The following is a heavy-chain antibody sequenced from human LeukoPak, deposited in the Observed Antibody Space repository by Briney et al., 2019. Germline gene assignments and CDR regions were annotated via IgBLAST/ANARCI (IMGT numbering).Heavy chain of an antibody. Sequence: PGGSLRLSCAASGFTFSSYSMNWVRQAPGKGLEWVSSISSSSSYIYYADSVKGRFTISRDNSKNTLYLQMNSLRAEDTAVYYCARDWSSKYPFYYGMDVWGQGTTVTVSS. CDR2: ISSSSSYI. CDR3: ARDWSSKYPFYYGMDV. J-gene: IGHJ6*02. CDR1: GFTFSSYS. D-gene: IGHD4-11*01. V-gene: IGHV3-21*01.